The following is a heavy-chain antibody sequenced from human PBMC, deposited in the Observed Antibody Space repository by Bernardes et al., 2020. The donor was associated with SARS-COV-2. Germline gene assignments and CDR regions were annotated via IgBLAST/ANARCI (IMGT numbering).Heavy chain of an antibody. Sequence: SETLSLTCAVSGGSISSSNWWSWVRQPPGKGLEWIGEIYHSGSTNYNPSLKSRVTISVDKSKNHFSLKLSSVTAADTAVYYCARVPDELQFPDYWGQGTLVTVSS. CDR2: IYHSGST. V-gene: IGHV4-4*02. CDR1: GGSISSSNW. CDR3: ARVPDELQFPDY. J-gene: IGHJ4*02. D-gene: IGHD4-4*01.